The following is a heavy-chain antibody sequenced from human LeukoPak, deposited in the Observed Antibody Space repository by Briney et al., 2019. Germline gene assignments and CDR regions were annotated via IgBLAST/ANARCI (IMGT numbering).Heavy chain of an antibody. CDR3: ARAAAEYYDILTGYLDY. V-gene: IGHV3-30-3*01. CDR2: ISYDGSNK. J-gene: IGHJ4*02. CDR1: GFTFSSYA. Sequence: TGGSLRLSCAASGFTFSSYAMHWVRQAPGKGLEWVAVISYDGSNKYYADSVKGRFTISRDNSKNTLYLQMNSLRAEDTAVYYCARAAAEYYDILTGYLDYWGQGTLVTVSS. D-gene: IGHD3-9*01.